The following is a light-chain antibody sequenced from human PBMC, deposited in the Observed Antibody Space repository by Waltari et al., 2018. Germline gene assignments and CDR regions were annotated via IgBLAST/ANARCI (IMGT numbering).Light chain of an antibody. J-gene: IGLJ2*01. CDR3: SSYTSSSTHVV. CDR1: SSDVGNYNY. CDR2: DVN. V-gene: IGLV2-14*03. Sequence: QSALTQPASVSGSPGQSISISCTATSSDVGNYNYVSWYQQHPGKAPKFMIYDVNNRPSGVSNRFSGSKSGNTASLTISGLQPEDEADYYCSSYTSSSTHVVFGGGTKLTVL.